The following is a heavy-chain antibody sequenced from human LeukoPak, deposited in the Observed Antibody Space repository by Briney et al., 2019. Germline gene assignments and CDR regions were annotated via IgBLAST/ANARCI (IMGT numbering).Heavy chain of an antibody. Sequence: ASVKVSCKASGYTFTSYGISWVRQAPGQGLEWMGWISAYNGNTNYAQKLQGRVTMTTDTSASTAYMELRSLRSDDTAVYFCARGMERSPLFNIVATGAPLDYWGQGTLVTVSS. CDR3: ARGMERSPLFNIVATGAPLDY. V-gene: IGHV1-18*01. J-gene: IGHJ4*02. CDR2: ISAYNGNT. CDR1: GYTFTSYG. D-gene: IGHD5-12*01.